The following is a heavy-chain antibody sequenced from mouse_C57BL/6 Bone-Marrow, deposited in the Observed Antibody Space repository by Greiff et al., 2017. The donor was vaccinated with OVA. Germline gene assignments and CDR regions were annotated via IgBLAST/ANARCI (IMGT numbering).Heavy chain of an antibody. J-gene: IGHJ1*03. D-gene: IGHD2-1*01. CDR3: TTLYYGNFHWYFDV. V-gene: IGHV14-4*01. CDR1: GFNIKDDY. CDR2: IDPENGDT. Sequence: VQLQQSGAELVRPGASVKLSCTASGFNIKDDYMHWVKQRPEQGLEWIGWIDPENGDTEYASKFQGKATITADTSSNTAYLQLSSLTSEDTAVYYCTTLYYGNFHWYFDVWGTGTTVTVSS.